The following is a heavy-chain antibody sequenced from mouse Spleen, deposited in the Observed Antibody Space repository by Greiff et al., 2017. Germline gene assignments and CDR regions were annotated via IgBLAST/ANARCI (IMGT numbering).Heavy chain of an antibody. V-gene: IGHV1-42*01. CDR2: INPSTGGT. CDR3: ARNYDGEADY. CDR1: GYSFTGYY. Sequence: EVQLQQSGPELVKPGASVKISCKASGYSFTGYYMNWVKQSPEKGLEWIGEINPSTGGTTYNQKFKAKATLTVDKSSSTAYMQLKSLTSEDSAVYYCARNYDGEADYWGQGTTLTVSS. J-gene: IGHJ2*01. D-gene: IGHD2-4*01.